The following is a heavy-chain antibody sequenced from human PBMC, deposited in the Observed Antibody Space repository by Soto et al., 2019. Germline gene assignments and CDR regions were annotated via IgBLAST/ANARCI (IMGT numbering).Heavy chain of an antibody. Sequence: PSETLSLTCAGSGGSISSGGYSWSWIRQPPGKGLEWIGYIYHSGSTYYNPSLKSRVTISVDRSKNQFSLKLSSVTAADTAVYYCARVTTTRYCSGGSCYWGGTWFDPWGQGTLVTVSS. V-gene: IGHV4-30-2*01. CDR3: ARVTTTRYCSGGSCYWGGTWFDP. J-gene: IGHJ5*02. CDR2: IYHSGST. D-gene: IGHD2-15*01. CDR1: GGSISSGGYS.